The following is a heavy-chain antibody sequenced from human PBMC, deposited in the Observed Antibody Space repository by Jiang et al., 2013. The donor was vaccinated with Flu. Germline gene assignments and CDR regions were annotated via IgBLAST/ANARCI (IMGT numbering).Heavy chain of an antibody. D-gene: IGHD2-8*02. CDR3: ARDAGGSTFDY. CDR2: IYYSGST. Sequence: CTVSGGSISSGGYYWSWIRQHPGKGLEWIGYIYYSGSTYYNPSLKSRVTISVDTSKNQFSLKLSSVTAADTAVYYCARDAGGSTFDYWGQGTLVTVSS. V-gene: IGHV4-31*03. J-gene: IGHJ4*02. CDR1: GGSISSGGYY.